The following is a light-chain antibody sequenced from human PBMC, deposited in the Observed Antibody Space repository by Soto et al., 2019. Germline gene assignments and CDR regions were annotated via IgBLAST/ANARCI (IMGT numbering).Light chain of an antibody. Sequence: EIVLTPSPGTLSLSPGYRATLSCRASQSVSSNYLAWYQQKPGQAPRLLIYGASRGAAGIPDRFSGSGSGTDFTLTNSRLEPEDCAVYFCQQYGRSPMFTFGQGTKLEVK. J-gene: IGKJ2*01. CDR3: QQYGRSPMFT. CDR1: QSVSSNY. V-gene: IGKV3-20*01. CDR2: GAS.